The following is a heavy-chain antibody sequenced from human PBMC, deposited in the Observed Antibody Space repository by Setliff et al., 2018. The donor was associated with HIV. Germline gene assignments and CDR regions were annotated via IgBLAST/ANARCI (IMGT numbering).Heavy chain of an antibody. D-gene: IGHD3-16*02. Sequence: PSETLSLTCTVSGGSSSSSSFYWGWSRQPPGKGLEWIGNIYRSGSTYYNPSLRSRVTISVYTSKNQFYLNLISVTDADTALYYCARHKDSDYVWGSYRPDCFDIWGQGTTVTVSS. V-gene: IGHV4-39*01. CDR1: GGSSSSSSFY. CDR2: IYRSGST. CDR3: ARHKDSDYVWGSYRPDCFDI. J-gene: IGHJ3*02.